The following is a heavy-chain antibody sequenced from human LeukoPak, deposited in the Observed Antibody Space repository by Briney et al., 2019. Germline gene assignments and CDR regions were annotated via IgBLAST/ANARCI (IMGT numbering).Heavy chain of an antibody. Sequence: GGSLRLSCVASGFTFSSYAMSWVRQAPGKGLEWVSGISWNSGSIGYADSVKGRFSISRDNAKNSLYLQMNSLRAEDTAVYYCARASIVVVPAAMIDNWGQGTLVTVSS. D-gene: IGHD2-2*01. CDR3: ARASIVVVPAAMIDN. J-gene: IGHJ4*02. CDR1: GFTFSSYA. CDR2: ISWNSGSI. V-gene: IGHV3-20*04.